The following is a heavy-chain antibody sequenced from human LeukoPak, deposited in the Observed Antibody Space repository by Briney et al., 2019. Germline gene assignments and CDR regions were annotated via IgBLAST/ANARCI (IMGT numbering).Heavy chain of an antibody. CDR1: GGSISSYY. D-gene: IGHD3-3*01. CDR3: ARDVGYYDFWSGYDMRFDP. V-gene: IGHV4-59*01. Sequence: SETLSLTCTVSGGSISSYYWSWIRQPPGKGLEWIGYIYYSGSTNYNPSLKSRVTISVDTSKNQFSLKLSSVTAADTAVYYCARDVGYYDFWSGYDMRFDPWGQGTLVTVSS. J-gene: IGHJ5*02. CDR2: IYYSGST.